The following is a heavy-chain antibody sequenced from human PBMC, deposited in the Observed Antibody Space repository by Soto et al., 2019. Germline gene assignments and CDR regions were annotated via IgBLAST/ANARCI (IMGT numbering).Heavy chain of an antibody. J-gene: IGHJ4*02. CDR2: VYHNGLT. CDR3: ARDAAVPGETDRFDY. Sequence: QVQLQESGPGLVKPSGTLSLTCVVSGDSISSNIWWSWVRQHPGKGLEWIGEVYHNGLTNYNSSLRSRVPMAVDTSKNQFSLQLTSVTAADTAIYYCARDAAVPGETDRFDYWGQGILVTVSS. V-gene: IGHV4-4*02. D-gene: IGHD6-19*01. CDR1: GDSISSNIW.